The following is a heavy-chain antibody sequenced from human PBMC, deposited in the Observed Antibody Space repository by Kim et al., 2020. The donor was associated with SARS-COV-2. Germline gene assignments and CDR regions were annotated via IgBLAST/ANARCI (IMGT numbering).Heavy chain of an antibody. CDR1: GFTFSSYG. CDR2: IWYDGSNK. J-gene: IGHJ6*02. D-gene: IGHD3-10*01. CDR3: AREGYGSGSYYVGSYYYDYGMDV. V-gene: IGHV3-33*01. Sequence: GGSLRLSCAASGFTFSSYGMHWVRQAPGKGLEWVAVIWYDGSNKYYADSVKGRFTISRDNSKNTLYLQMNSLRAEDTAVYYCAREGYGSGSYYVGSYYYDYGMDVWGQGTTVTVSS.